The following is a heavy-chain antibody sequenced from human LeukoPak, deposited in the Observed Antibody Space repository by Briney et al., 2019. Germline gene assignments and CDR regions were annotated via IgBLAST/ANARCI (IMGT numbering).Heavy chain of an antibody. CDR2: INWNGGST. J-gene: IGHJ4*02. CDR1: GFTFDDYG. D-gene: IGHD3-22*01. Sequence: PGGSLRLSCTASGFTFDDYGMSWVRQVPGKGLEWVSGINWNGGSTGYADSVKGRFTISRDNAKKSLHLLMNSLRAEDTALYYCARVGASSGYYFDYWGQGTLVTVSS. V-gene: IGHV3-20*04. CDR3: ARVGASSGYYFDY.